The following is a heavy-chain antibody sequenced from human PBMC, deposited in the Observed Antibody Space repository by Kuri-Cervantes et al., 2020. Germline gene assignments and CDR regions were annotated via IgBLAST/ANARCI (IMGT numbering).Heavy chain of an antibody. V-gene: IGHV3-30*07. D-gene: IGHD5/OR15-5a*01. CDR1: GFTFSSHV. Sequence: GGSLRLSCAASGFTFSSHVMHWVRQSSGKGPEWLAVISTDGTKAYHADSVKGRFTISRDNSYNTLYLHMNSLRAEDTAVYFCAREASRSVLGGLDYRGQGTLVTVSS. CDR2: ISTDGTKA. CDR3: AREASRSVLGGLDY. J-gene: IGHJ4*02.